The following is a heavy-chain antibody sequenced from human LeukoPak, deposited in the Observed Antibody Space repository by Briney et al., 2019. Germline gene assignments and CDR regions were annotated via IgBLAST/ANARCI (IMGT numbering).Heavy chain of an antibody. CDR3: ARYYSDYYYMDV. CDR1: GGTFSSYA. J-gene: IGHJ6*03. CDR2: IIPIFGTA. D-gene: IGHD4-11*01. Sequence: GASVKVSCKASGGTFSSYAISWVRQAPGQGLEWMGGIIPIFGTANYAQKFQGRVTITADESTSRAYMELSSLRSEDTAVYYCARYYSDYYYMDVWGKGTTVTVSS. V-gene: IGHV1-69*13.